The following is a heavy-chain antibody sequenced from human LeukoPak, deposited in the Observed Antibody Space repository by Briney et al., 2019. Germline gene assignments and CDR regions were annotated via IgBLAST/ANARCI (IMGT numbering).Heavy chain of an antibody. CDR2: ISSSGSTI. Sequence: PGGSLRLSCAASGFTFSSYEMNWVRQAPGKGLEWVSYISSSGSTIYYADSVKGRFTISRDNAKNSLYLQMNSLRAEDTAVYYCAREGTAFSYYYYMDVWGKGTTVTVSS. J-gene: IGHJ6*03. CDR3: AREGTAFSYYYYMDV. CDR1: GFTFSSYE. D-gene: IGHD1-1*01. V-gene: IGHV3-48*03.